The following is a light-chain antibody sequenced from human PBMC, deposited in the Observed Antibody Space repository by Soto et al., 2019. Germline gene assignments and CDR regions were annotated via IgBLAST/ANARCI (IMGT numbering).Light chain of an antibody. J-gene: IGLJ1*01. CDR2: EVI. V-gene: IGLV2-14*01. CDR3: SSYTTTNTYV. Sequence: QSALTQPASVSGSPGQSITISCTGTSSDVGNYNYVSWCQQHPGKAPKLMIYEVINRSSGVSNRFSGTKSGNTASLTISGLQGEDEADYYCSSYTTTNTYVFGTGTKLTVL. CDR1: SSDVGNYNY.